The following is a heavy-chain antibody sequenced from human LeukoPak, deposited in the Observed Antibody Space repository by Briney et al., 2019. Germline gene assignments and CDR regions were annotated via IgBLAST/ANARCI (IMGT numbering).Heavy chain of an antibody. CDR3: ARGRSLHYFDY. V-gene: IGHV4-34*01. CDR2: INHTGST. CDR1: GESFSDYY. J-gene: IGHJ4*02. Sequence: PSETLSLTCGFYGESFSDYYWGWIRQPPGKGLEWIGEINHTGSTSYNPSLKSRVTISVDTSRNQFSLRLTSVTAADTAVYYCARGRSLHYFDYWGQGTLVTVSS.